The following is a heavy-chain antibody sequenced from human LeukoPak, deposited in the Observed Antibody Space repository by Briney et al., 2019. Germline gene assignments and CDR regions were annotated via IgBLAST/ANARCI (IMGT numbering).Heavy chain of an antibody. D-gene: IGHD5/OR15-5a*01. V-gene: IGHV3-30*18. Sequence: GGSLRLSCAASGFTFSRDGMHWVRQAPGKGLEWVAVISNDETNKYYTDSVKGRFTISRDNSKNMVYLKRNSLRVEVTAVYYCAKEGQRGSYGVYDDYHWGQGTLVTVSS. J-gene: IGHJ5*02. CDR2: ISNDETNK. CDR1: GFTFSRDG. CDR3: AKEGQRGSYGVYDDYH.